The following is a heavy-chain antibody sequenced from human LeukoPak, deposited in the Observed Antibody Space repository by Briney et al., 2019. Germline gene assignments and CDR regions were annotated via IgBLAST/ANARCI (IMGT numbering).Heavy chain of an antibody. CDR2: IYYSGST. CDR3: ARESVAAAGTPYYYYYGMDV. CDR1: GGSISSGGYY. J-gene: IGHJ6*04. D-gene: IGHD6-13*01. V-gene: IGHV4-31*03. Sequence: PSETLSLTCTVSGGSISSGGYYWSWIRQHPGTGLEWIGYIYYSGSTYYNPSLKSRVTISVDTSKNQFSLKLSSVTAADTAVYYCARESVAAAGTPYYYYYGMDVWGKGTTVTVSS.